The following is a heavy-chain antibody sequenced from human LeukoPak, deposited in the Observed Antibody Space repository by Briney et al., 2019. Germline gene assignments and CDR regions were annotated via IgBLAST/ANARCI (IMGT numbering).Heavy chain of an antibody. CDR3: ARPYYDFWSGYYRRTDAFDI. J-gene: IGHJ3*02. CDR2: IYPGDSDT. CDR1: GYSFTSYW. V-gene: IGHV5-51*01. Sequence: GESLQISCQGSGYSFTSYWIGGVRQLPGKGLEWMGIIYPGDSDTRYSPSFQGQVTISADKSISTAYLQWSSLKASDTAMYYCARPYYDFWSGYYRRTDAFDIWGQGTMVTVSS. D-gene: IGHD3-3*01.